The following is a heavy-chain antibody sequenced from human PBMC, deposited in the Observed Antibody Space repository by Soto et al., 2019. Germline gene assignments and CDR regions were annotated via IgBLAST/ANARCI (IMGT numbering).Heavy chain of an antibody. J-gene: IGHJ3*02. D-gene: IGHD3-3*01. Sequence: SVKVSCKASGGTFSSYTISWVRQAPGQGLEWMGRIIPILGIANYAQKFQGRVTITADKSTSTAYMELSSLRSEDTAVYYCARLSYYDFWSGQNDAFDIWGQGTMVTVSS. V-gene: IGHV1-69*02. CDR2: IIPILGIA. CDR1: GGTFSSYT. CDR3: ARLSYYDFWSGQNDAFDI.